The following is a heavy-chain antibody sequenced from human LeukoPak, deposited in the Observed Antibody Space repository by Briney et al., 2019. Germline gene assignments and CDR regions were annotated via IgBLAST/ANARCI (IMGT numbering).Heavy chain of an antibody. CDR3: AKGDDFWSGPYYYYYYMDV. CDR2: MSDSGGST. J-gene: IGHJ6*03. V-gene: IGHV3-23*01. D-gene: IGHD3-3*01. CDR1: GFTFNNYA. Sequence: PGGSLRLSCATSGFTFNNYAMSWVRQAPGRGLEWVSIMSDSGGSTYYADSVKGRFTISRDNSKNTLYLQMNSLRVEDTAVYYCAKGDDFWSGPYYYYYYMDVWGKGTTVTVSS.